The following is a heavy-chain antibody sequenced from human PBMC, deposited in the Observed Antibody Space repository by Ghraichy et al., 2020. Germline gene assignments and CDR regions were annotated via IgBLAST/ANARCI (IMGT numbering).Heavy chain of an antibody. Sequence: GESLNISCKASGFSFSNSWMSWVRQSPEKGLEWVANINNYGKERYYVDSLKGRFTISRDNGKNSLFLQISRLTVDDTAVYYCARDPKRGALDYWGQGTLVAVSA. V-gene: IGHV3-7*03. CDR2: INNYGKER. J-gene: IGHJ4*02. CDR1: GFSFSNSW. CDR3: ARDPKRGALDY. D-gene: IGHD3-10*01.